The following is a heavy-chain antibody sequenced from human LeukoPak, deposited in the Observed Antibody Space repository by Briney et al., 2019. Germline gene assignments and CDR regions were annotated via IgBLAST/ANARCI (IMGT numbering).Heavy chain of an antibody. CDR1: GGTFSSYD. D-gene: IGHD3-3*01. J-gene: IGHJ4*02. CDR3: ARTSVEDFWSGYYDY. Sequence: ASVKVSCKASGGTFSSYDINWVRQATGQGLEWMGWMNPNSGNTGYAQKFQGRVTITRNTSISTAYMELSSLRSEDTAVYYCARTSVEDFWSGYYDYWGQGTLVTVSS. V-gene: IGHV1-8*03. CDR2: MNPNSGNT.